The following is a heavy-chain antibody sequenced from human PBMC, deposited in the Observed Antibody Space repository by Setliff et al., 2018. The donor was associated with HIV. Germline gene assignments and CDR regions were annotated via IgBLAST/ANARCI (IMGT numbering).Heavy chain of an antibody. CDR3: ARGGRSLAAQTWFDP. CDR2: INHSGST. D-gene: IGHD6-6*01. V-gene: IGHV4-34*01. Sequence: SETLSLTCAVYGGSFSDYYWSWIRQPPGKGLEWIGEINHSGSTNYNPSLKSRVTISVDTSKNQFSLKLSSVTAADTAVYYCARGGRSLAAQTWFDPWGQGTLV. CDR1: GGSFSDYY. J-gene: IGHJ5*02.